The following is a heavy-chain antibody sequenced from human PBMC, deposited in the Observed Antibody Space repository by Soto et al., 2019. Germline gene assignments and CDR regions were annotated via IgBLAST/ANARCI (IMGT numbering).Heavy chain of an antibody. CDR2: VYRTGST. V-gene: IGHV4-4*02. D-gene: IGHD6-13*01. Sequence: QVQLQESGPGLVKPSGTLSLTCAVSGGSISTSNWWSGVRQPPGKGLEWIGEVYRTGSTNYNPSLESRLTIVVYKSNNQSSLKLTSVTAADTAVYYCARARATIAAAAIFDCWGQGTLVTVSS. CDR3: ARARATIAAAAIFDC. CDR1: GGSISTSNW. J-gene: IGHJ4*02.